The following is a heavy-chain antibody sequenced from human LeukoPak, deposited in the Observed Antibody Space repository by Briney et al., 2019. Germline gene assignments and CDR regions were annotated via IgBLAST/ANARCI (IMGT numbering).Heavy chain of an antibody. V-gene: IGHV3-74*01. CDR3: ARDVNWNFDS. D-gene: IGHD1-1*01. Sequence: GGSLRLSCVASGFTFSNYVMYWVRQAPGKCLMCISRINHDGTIITYADSVKGRFTISRDNAENTLFLQMNSLRGEDTAVYYCARDVNWNFDSWGQGTLVTVSS. CDR2: INHDGTII. J-gene: IGHJ4*02. CDR1: GFTFSNYV.